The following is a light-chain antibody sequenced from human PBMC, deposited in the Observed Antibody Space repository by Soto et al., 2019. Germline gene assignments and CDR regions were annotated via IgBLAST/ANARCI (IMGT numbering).Light chain of an antibody. Sequence: SALAQPPSASRSPGQSVTISCTGSSSDVGAYKYVSWYRQRPGKAPKLIVYEVSKRPSGVPDRFSGSKSGNTASLTISGLQTEDEADYYCCSYARTYRLMIFGEGTKLTVL. V-gene: IGLV2-8*02. CDR3: CSYARTYRLMI. J-gene: IGLJ2*01. CDR2: EVS. CDR1: SSDVGAYKY.